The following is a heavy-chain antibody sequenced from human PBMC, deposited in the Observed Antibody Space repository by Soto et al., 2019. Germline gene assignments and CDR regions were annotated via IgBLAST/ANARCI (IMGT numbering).Heavy chain of an antibody. CDR1: GGSISSGGYS. J-gene: IGHJ4*02. Sequence: SETLSLTCAVSGGSISSGGYSWSWIRQPPGKGLEWIGYIYHSGSTYYNPSLKSRVTISVDRSKNQFSLKLRSVTAADTAVYYCAAGGGLPRYYWGQGTLVTVSS. CDR2: IYHSGST. D-gene: IGHD5-12*01. V-gene: IGHV4-30-2*01. CDR3: AAGGGLPRYY.